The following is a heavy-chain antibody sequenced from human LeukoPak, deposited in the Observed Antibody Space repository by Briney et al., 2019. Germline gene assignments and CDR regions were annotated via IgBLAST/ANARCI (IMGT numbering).Heavy chain of an antibody. Sequence: RGSLRLSCVGSGFTFRSHAMSWVRQAPEKGLEFVSGIYENGGTTYYADSVKGRFSISRDNSKNTLYLQMDSLRGEDTAVYYCAKDFRIGYSAHFDYWGQGALVTVSS. J-gene: IGHJ4*02. V-gene: IGHV3-23*01. D-gene: IGHD2-21*01. CDR1: GFTFRSHA. CDR2: IYENGGTT. CDR3: AKDFRIGYSAHFDY.